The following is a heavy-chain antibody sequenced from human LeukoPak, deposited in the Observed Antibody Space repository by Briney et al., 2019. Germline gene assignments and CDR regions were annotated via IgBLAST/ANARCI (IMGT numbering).Heavy chain of an antibody. CDR3: ARDRPVAAAGSFFDY. V-gene: IGHV3-21*01. Sequence: GGSLRLSCAASGFTFSSYSMNWVRQAPGKGLEWVSSISSSSSYIYYADSVKGRFTISRDNAKNSLYLQMNSLRAEDTAVYYCARDRPVAAAGSFFDYWGQGTLVTVSP. CDR2: ISSSSSYI. CDR1: GFTFSSYS. D-gene: IGHD6-13*01. J-gene: IGHJ4*02.